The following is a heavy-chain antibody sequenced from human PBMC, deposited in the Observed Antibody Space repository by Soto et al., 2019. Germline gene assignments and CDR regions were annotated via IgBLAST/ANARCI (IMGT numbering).Heavy chain of an antibody. CDR1: GYTFTSYG. CDR2: ISAYNGNT. D-gene: IGHD6-19*01. Sequence: ASVKVSCKASGYTFTSYGISWVRQAPGQGLEWMGWISAYNGNTNYAQKLQGRATMTTDTSTSTAYMELRSLRSDDTAVYYCARDDGQWLVLVPLDYWGQGTLVTVS. CDR3: ARDDGQWLVLVPLDY. J-gene: IGHJ4*02. V-gene: IGHV1-18*01.